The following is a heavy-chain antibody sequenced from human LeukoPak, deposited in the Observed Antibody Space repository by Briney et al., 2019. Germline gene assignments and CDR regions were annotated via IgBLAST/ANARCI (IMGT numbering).Heavy chain of an antibody. CDR1: GYTFTGYY. CDR2: INPNSGGT. CDR3: ARDHAYYYGSGSYSLFDY. V-gene: IGHV1-2*02. Sequence: ASVKVSCKASGYTFTGYYMHWVRQAPGQGLEWMGWINPNSGGTNYAQKFQGRVTMTRDTSISTAYMELSSLRSEDTAVYYCARDHAYYYGSGSYSLFDYWGQGTLVTVSS. D-gene: IGHD3-10*01. J-gene: IGHJ4*02.